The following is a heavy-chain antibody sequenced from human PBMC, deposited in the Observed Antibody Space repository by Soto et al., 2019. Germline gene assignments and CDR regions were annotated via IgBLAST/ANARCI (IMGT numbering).Heavy chain of an antibody. CDR2: ISYDGNNK. CDR3: ARAGCDGGSCYTLVGLRYGMDV. V-gene: IGHV3-30-3*01. CDR1: GFTFSSYV. J-gene: IGHJ6*02. D-gene: IGHD2-15*01. Sequence: QVQLVESGGGVVQPGRSLRLSCAASGFTFSSYVMHWVRQAPGKGLEWVAIISYDGNNKYYADSVKGRFTISRDNSKNTLDRQMNSLRAEDTAVYYCARAGCDGGSCYTLVGLRYGMDVWGQGTTVTVSS.